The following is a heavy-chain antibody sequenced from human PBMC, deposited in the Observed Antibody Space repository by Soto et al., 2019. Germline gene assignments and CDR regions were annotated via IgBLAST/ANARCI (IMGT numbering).Heavy chain of an antibody. Sequence: SGPTLVKPTQTLTLTCTFSGFSLSTSGVGVGWIRQPPGKALEWLALIYWDDDKRYSPSLKSRLTITKDTSKNQVVLTMTNMDPVDTATYYCAHRRTAGLKYYDFWSGRLYYFDYWGQGTLVTVSS. D-gene: IGHD3-3*01. CDR1: GFSLSTSGVG. CDR2: IYWDDDK. CDR3: AHRRTAGLKYYDFWSGRLYYFDY. J-gene: IGHJ4*02. V-gene: IGHV2-5*02.